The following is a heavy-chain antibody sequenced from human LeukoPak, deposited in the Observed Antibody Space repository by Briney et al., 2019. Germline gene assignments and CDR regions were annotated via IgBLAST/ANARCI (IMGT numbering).Heavy chain of an antibody. D-gene: IGHD6-13*01. CDR1: GGSITSDDHY. J-gene: IGHJ4*02. Sequence: SETLSLTCAVSGGSITSDDHYWGWIRQPPGKGLEWVGSFYYSGSSYYNPSLRSRITISVDTSKNQFSLKLSSVTAADTAVYYCARGGAAAAWGLGYWGQGTLVTVSS. V-gene: IGHV4-39*07. CDR2: FYYSGSS. CDR3: ARGGAAAAWGLGY.